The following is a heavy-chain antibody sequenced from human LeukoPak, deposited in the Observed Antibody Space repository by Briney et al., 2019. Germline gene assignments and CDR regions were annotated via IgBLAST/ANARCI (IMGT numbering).Heavy chain of an antibody. V-gene: IGHV4-34*01. CDR3: ATHSSYGPGSYYPGPLRY. CDR1: GGSFSGYY. CDR2: INHSGST. Sequence: PSETLSLTCAVYGGSFSGYYWSWIRQPPGKGLEWIGEINHSGSTNYNPSLKSRVTISVDTSKNQFSLELSSVTAADTAVYYCATHSSYGPGSYYPGPLRYWGQGTLVTVSS. J-gene: IGHJ4*02. D-gene: IGHD3-10*01.